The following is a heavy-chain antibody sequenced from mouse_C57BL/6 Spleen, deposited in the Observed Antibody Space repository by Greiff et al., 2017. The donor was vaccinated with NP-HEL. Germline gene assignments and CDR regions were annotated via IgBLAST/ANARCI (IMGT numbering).Heavy chain of an antibody. Sequence: VQLQQSGGGLVKPGGSLKLSCAASGFTFSDYGMHWVRQAPETGLEWVAYISSGSSTIYYVATVKGRFTISRDNAKNTLFLQMTRLRSEDTAMSYCARKGAALATRYTEVWGAETTVTVS. V-gene: IGHV5-17*01. CDR3: ARKGAALATRYTEV. J-gene: IGHJ1*01. CDR2: ISSGSSTI. CDR1: GFTFSDYG. D-gene: IGHD3-1*01.